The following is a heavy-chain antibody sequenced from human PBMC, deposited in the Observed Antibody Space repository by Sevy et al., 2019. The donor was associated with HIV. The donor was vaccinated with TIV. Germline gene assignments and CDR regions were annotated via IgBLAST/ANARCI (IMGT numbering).Heavy chain of an antibody. J-gene: IGHJ4*02. CDR1: GFTFGDYA. CDR2: LKSKASGGTL. CDR3: TQWKGDQSIFDY. D-gene: IGHD6-19*01. V-gene: IGHV3-49*04. Sequence: SLRLSCAASGFTFGDYAMNWVHQAPGKELEWVAFLKSKASGGTLHHAASVQGRFTISRDDSKNIAYLQMNDLKTEDTAVYYCTQWKGDQSIFDYWGQGALVTVSS.